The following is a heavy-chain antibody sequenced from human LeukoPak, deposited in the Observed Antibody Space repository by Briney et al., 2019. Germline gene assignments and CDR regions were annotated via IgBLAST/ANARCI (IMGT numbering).Heavy chain of an antibody. D-gene: IGHD3-10*01. V-gene: IGHV3-30*04. CDR1: GFTFSSYA. CDR3: ARDRGLWFGEIGWSDP. J-gene: IGHJ5*02. Sequence: GRSLRLSCAASGFTFSSYAMHWVRQAPGKGLEWVAVISYDGSNKYYADSVKGRFTISRDNSKNTLYLQMNSLRAEDTAVYYCARDRGLWFGEIGWSDPWGQGTLVTVSS. CDR2: ISYDGSNK.